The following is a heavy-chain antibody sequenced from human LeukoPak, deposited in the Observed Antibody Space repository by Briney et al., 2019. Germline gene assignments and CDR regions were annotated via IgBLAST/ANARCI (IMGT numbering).Heavy chain of an antibody. Sequence: GGSLRLSCAASGFTFSSYGMHWVRQAPGKGLEWVAVISYDGGNKYYADSVKGRFTISRDNSKNTLYLQMNSLRVEDTAVYYCAKDVAQLWFRGVNYFDYWGQGTLVTVSS. V-gene: IGHV3-30*18. J-gene: IGHJ4*02. CDR2: ISYDGGNK. CDR1: GFTFSSYG. CDR3: AKDVAQLWFRGVNYFDY. D-gene: IGHD5-18*01.